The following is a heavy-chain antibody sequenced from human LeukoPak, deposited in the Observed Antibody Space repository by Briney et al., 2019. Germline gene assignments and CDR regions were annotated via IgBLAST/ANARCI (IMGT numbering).Heavy chain of an antibody. D-gene: IGHD3-22*01. CDR1: GGSISSYY. V-gene: IGHV4-4*08. Sequence: SETLSLTCTVSGGSISSYYWSWIRQPPGKGLEWIGYVFSSGSTTYNPSLKSRVTISVDTSKNQFSLKLSSVTAADTAVYYCASPGHYYDSSGLDYWGQGTLVTVSS. CDR2: VFSSGST. J-gene: IGHJ4*02. CDR3: ASPGHYYDSSGLDY.